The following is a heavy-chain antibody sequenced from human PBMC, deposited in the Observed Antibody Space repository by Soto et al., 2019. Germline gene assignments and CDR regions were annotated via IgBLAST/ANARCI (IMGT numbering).Heavy chain of an antibody. Sequence: QVQLVQSGAEVKKPGSSVKVSCKASGGTFSSYTISWVRQAPGQGLEWMGRIIPIRGIADYEQKFQGRVTITADKSTITAYMQLSSLRCEDTAVYYGARADPEWYWELSGCVPGGQGTLVDLSS. D-gene: IGHD3-10*01. V-gene: IGHV1-69*02. CDR2: IIPIRGIA. CDR1: GGTFSSYT. J-gene: IGHJ5*02. CDR3: ARADPEWYWELSGCVP.